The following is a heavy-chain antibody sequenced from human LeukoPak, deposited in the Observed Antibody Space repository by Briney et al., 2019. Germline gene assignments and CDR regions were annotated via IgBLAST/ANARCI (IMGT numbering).Heavy chain of an antibody. J-gene: IGHJ6*02. D-gene: IGHD3-10*01. V-gene: IGHV3-66*01. Sequence: GGSLRLSCAASRFTVSSNYMSWVRQAPGKGLEWVSIIYSGGTTYYADSVKGRFTISRDNSKNTLYLQMNSLRVEDTAVYYCARVGRGVRMYYGMDVWGQGTTVTVSS. CDR1: RFTVSSNY. CDR2: IYSGGTT. CDR3: ARVGRGVRMYYGMDV.